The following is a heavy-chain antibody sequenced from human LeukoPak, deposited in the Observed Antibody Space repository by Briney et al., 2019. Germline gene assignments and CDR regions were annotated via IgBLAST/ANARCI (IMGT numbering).Heavy chain of an antibody. V-gene: IGHV1-69*13. J-gene: IGHJ1*01. CDR2: IIPIFGTA. CDR3: ARSYCSGGSCYAEYFQH. D-gene: IGHD2-15*01. Sequence: ASVKVSCKGSGGTFSIYAISWVRQAPGQGREWMGGIIPIFGTANYAQKFQGRVTITADESTSTAYMELSSLRSEDTAVYYCARSYCSGGSCYAEYFQHWGQGTLVTVSS. CDR1: GGTFSIYA.